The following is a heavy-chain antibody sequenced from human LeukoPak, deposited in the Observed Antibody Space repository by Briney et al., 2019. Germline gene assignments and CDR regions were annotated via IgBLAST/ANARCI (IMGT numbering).Heavy chain of an antibody. Sequence: GGSLRLSCAASGFTFSTYWMHWVRQAPGKGLVWVSRINSDGSNTRYADSVKGRFTISRDNAKNTLYLQMNSLRAEDTAVYYCAVTPGVRGWGRFDYWGQGTLVTVSS. V-gene: IGHV3-74*01. CDR1: GFTFSTYW. J-gene: IGHJ4*02. CDR3: AVTPGVRGWGRFDY. CDR2: INSDGSNT. D-gene: IGHD7-27*01.